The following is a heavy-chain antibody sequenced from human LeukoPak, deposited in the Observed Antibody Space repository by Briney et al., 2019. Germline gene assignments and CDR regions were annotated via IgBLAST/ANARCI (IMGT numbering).Heavy chain of an antibody. CDR2: IYYSRST. Sequence: SETLSLTCTVSGGSVSSGSYYWNWIRQPPGKGLEWIGYIYYSRSTNYNPSLKSRVTISVDTSKNQFSLKLSSVTAADTAVYYCARGTMVRGELVYWGQGTLVTVSS. V-gene: IGHV4-61*01. CDR1: GGSVSSGSYY. J-gene: IGHJ4*02. CDR3: ARGTMVRGELVY. D-gene: IGHD3-10*01.